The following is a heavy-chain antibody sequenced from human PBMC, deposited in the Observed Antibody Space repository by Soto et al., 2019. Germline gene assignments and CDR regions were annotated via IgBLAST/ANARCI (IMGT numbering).Heavy chain of an antibody. D-gene: IGHD6-13*01. V-gene: IGHV2-5*02. CDR2: IYWDDDK. CDR1: GFSLSTGGVG. J-gene: IGHJ3*02. CDR3: AHRLGQSGSNWDSGAFDI. Sequence: QITLNESGPTLVKPTQILTLTCTFSGFSLSTGGVGVGWIRQPPGKALEWLGFIYWDDDKRYRPSLKSRLTISKDTSKRLVVLIMTNMDPMDTATYYYAHRLGQSGSNWDSGAFDIWGQGTMVTVSS.